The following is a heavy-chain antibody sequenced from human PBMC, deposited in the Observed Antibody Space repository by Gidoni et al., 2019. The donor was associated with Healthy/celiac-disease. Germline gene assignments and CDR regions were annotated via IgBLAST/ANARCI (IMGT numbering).Heavy chain of an antibody. CDR2: IDPSDSYS. D-gene: IGHD3-3*01. J-gene: IGHJ6*02. V-gene: IGHV5-10-1*03. Sequence: EVQLVQSGAEVKKPGESLKISCKTSGYSFVSYWIGWVRQLPGKGLELMGTIDPSDSYSNYSPSFQGHVTVSADKSITTAYLQWSSLKASDSAMYYCARRTIFGPGGRYGMDVWGQGTTVTVSS. CDR3: ARRTIFGPGGRYGMDV. CDR1: GYSFVSYW.